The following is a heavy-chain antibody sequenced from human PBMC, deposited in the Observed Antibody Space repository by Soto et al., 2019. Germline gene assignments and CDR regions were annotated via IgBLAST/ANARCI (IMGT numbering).Heavy chain of an antibody. CDR2: ISGSGDNT. D-gene: IGHD5-12*01. CDR3: AKGYYSGYDLAYFDY. J-gene: IGHJ4*02. Sequence: PGGSLRLSCAASGFSFDDYAMTWVRQATGKGLEWVSAISGSGDNTYYADSVKGRFTISRDNSRNTIYLQLNTLRAEDKALYYCAKGYYSGYDLAYFDYWGQGTLVTVSS. CDR1: GFSFDDYA. V-gene: IGHV3-23*01.